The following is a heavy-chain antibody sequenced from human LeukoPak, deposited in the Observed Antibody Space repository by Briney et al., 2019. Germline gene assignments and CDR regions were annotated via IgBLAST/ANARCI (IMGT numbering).Heavy chain of an antibody. CDR1: GFTFDDYG. Sequence: GRSLRLSCAASGFTFDDYGMHWVRQAPGKGLEWVSGISWNSGTVVYADSVRGRFTISRDNAMNSVYLQMNSLKAEDTALYYCAKGGYSSGWYGDHWGQGTLVTVSS. D-gene: IGHD6-19*01. CDR3: AKGGYSSGWYGDH. CDR2: ISWNSGTV. V-gene: IGHV3-9*01. J-gene: IGHJ4*02.